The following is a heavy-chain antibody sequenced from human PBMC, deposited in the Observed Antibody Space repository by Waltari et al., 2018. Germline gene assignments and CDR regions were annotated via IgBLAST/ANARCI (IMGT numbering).Heavy chain of an antibody. V-gene: IGHV3-74*01. Sequence: EVQLVESGGGLVQPGGSLRLSCGASGFTFSSYLVHWVRQGPGKGLVWVSGKNSDGSSTNDAESVKGRFTISRDNAKNTLYLQMNRLRAEDTAVYYCARRGVPAASVYYFDYWGQGTQVTVSS. CDR2: KNSDGSST. CDR3: ARRGVPAASVYYFDY. J-gene: IGHJ4*02. D-gene: IGHD2-2*01. CDR1: GFTFSSYL.